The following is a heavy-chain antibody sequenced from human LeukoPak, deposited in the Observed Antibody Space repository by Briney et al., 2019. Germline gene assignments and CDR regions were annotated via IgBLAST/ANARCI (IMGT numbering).Heavy chain of an antibody. CDR1: GFTFSSYS. CDR3: ATGYSSGWFPFDY. V-gene: IGHV3-21*01. J-gene: IGHJ4*02. D-gene: IGHD6-19*01. Sequence: NPGGSLRLSCAASGFTFSSYSMNWVRQAPGKGLEWVSSISSSSSYIYYADSVKGRFTISRDNAKNSLYLQMNSLRAEDTAVYYCATGYSSGWFPFDYWGQGTLVTVSS. CDR2: ISSSSSYI.